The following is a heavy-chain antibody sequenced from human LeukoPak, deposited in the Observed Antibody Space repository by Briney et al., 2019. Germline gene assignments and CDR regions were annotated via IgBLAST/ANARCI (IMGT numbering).Heavy chain of an antibody. CDR2: ISYDGSNK. D-gene: IGHD6-13*01. J-gene: IGHJ4*02. Sequence: GGSLRLSCAASGFTFSSYGMHWVRQAPGKGLEWVAVISYDGSNKYYADSVKGRFTISRDNSKNTLYLQMNSLRAEDTAVYYCAREFAPIMSSLSSSFPLDYWGQGTLVTVSS. CDR3: AREFAPIMSSLSSSFPLDY. V-gene: IGHV3-30*03. CDR1: GFTFSSYG.